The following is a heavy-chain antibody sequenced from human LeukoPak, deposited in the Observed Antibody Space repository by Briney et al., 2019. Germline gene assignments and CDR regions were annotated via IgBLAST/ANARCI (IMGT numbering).Heavy chain of an antibody. D-gene: IGHD1-26*01. Sequence: SETLSLTCTVSGGSISNYYWSWIRQPPGKGLEWIGEIHHSGSANYNPSLKSRVTISLDTSENHFSLRLSSVTAADTAVYYCVRDRGEFSYSHDYWGQGTLVTVSS. V-gene: IGHV4-59*12. CDR2: IHHSGSA. CDR1: GGSISNYY. J-gene: IGHJ4*02. CDR3: VRDRGEFSYSHDY.